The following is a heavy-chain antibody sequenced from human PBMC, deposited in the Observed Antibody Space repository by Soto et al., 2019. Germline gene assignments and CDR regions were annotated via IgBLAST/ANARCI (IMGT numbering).Heavy chain of an antibody. CDR1: GGSISSDDYY. CDR2: IYFSGSA. J-gene: IGHJ6*02. D-gene: IGHD3-10*01. Sequence: NPSETLSLTCTVSGGSISSDDYYWSWIRQPPGKGLEWIGYIYFSGSAYDNPSLKSRLTVSVDTSKNQFSLNLSSVTAADTAVYYCARGLHSYSSGNDPSHYGMDVWGQGTTVTVSS. V-gene: IGHV4-30-4*01. CDR3: ARGLHSYSSGNDPSHYGMDV.